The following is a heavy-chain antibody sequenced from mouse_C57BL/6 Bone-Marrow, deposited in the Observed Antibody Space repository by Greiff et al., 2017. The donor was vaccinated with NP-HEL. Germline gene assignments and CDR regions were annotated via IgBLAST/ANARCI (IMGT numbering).Heavy chain of an antibody. J-gene: IGHJ4*01. Sequence: VQLQQSGAELVRPGASVKLSCTASGFNFKDDYMHWVKQRPEQGLEWIGWIDPENGDTEYASKFQGKATITADTSSNTAYLQLSSLTSEDTAVYYCTTEGLRRMDYWGQGTSVTVSS. CDR2: IDPENGDT. V-gene: IGHV14-4*01. CDR3: TTEGLRRMDY. CDR1: GFNFKDDY. D-gene: IGHD2-4*01.